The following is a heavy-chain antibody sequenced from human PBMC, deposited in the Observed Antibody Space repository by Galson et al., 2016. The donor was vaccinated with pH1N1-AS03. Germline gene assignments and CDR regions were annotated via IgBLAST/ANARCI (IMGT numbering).Heavy chain of an antibody. CDR1: GYTFITYG. Sequence: SVKVSCKASGYTFITYGISWVRQAPGQGLEWMGWMSAYSGETRYAPNFQGRVTMTRDTSTRTADMDLRSLTSDDTAVYYCGIEFEDPQKRVVAFGYWGQGTLVIVSS. J-gene: IGHJ4*02. CDR3: GIEFEDPQKRVVAFGY. V-gene: IGHV1-18*01. CDR2: MSAYSGET.